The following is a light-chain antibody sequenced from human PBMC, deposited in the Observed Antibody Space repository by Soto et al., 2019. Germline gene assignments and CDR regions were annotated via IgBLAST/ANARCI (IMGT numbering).Light chain of an antibody. J-gene: IGKJ4*01. V-gene: IGKV4-1*01. CDR3: QQYNTWPPVT. CDR1: QSILYSSNGRNY. CDR2: S. Sequence: DIVMTQSPDSLAVSLGERATISCKSSQSILYSSNGRNYLAWYQQSPGQPPKLLISIRATGVPARFSGSGSGTEFTLTISSLQSEDFAVYYCQQYNTWPPVTFGGGTKVDIK.